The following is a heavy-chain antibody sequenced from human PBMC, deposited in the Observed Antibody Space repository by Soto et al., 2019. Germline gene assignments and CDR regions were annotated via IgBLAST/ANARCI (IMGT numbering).Heavy chain of an antibody. D-gene: IGHD2-15*01. V-gene: IGHV1-18*03. Sequence: QVQLVQSGDEVRKPGSSVKVSCKASGYIFVNYGIAWVRQAPGQGLEWMGWISPYSGNTHYASKVQGRLTMTTDTSTSTAYLDLGSRTSEDMAVDYWAMVENYFTPTQQDVWGQGTTVTVSS. J-gene: IGHJ6*02. CDR3: AMVENYFTPTQQDV. CDR2: ISPYSGNT. CDR1: GYIFVNYG.